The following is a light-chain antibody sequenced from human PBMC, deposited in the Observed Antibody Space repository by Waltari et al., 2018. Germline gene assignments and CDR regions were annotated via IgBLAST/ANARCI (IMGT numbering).Light chain of an antibody. Sequence: EIVLTQSPGTLSLSLGERATVSYRARQSVSRALAWYQQKPGQAPSLLIYGASTRATGIPDRFSGSGSETDVSLTISRLEPDDFAVYYCQHYLRLPVTFGQGTTVEI. V-gene: IGKV3-20*01. J-gene: IGKJ1*01. CDR3: QHYLRLPVT. CDR2: GAS. CDR1: QSVSRA.